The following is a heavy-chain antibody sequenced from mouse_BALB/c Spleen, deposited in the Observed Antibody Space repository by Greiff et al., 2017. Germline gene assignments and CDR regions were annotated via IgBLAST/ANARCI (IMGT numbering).Heavy chain of an antibody. CDR1: GYSITSDYA. CDR2: ISYSGST. V-gene: IGHV3-2*02. CDR3: ARGHYYGSTHFDY. Sequence: ESGPGLVKPSQSLSLTCTVTGYSITSDYAWNWIRQFPGNKLEWMGYISYSGSTSYNPSLKSRISITRDTSKNQFFLQLNSVTTEDTATYYGARGHYYGSTHFDYWGEGTTLTVSS. J-gene: IGHJ2*01. D-gene: IGHD1-1*01.